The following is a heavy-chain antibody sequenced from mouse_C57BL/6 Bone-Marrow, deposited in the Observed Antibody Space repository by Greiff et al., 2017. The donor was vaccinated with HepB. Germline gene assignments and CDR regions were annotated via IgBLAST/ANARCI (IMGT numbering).Heavy chain of an antibody. Sequence: EVQLVESGAELVRPGASVKLSCTASGFNIKDDYMHWVKQRPEQGLEWIGWIDPENGDTEYASKFQGKATITADTSSNTAYLQLSSLTSEDTAVYYCLLTTVVAHYFDYWGQGTTLTVSS. D-gene: IGHD1-1*01. CDR3: LLTTVVAHYFDY. J-gene: IGHJ2*01. CDR2: IDPENGDT. V-gene: IGHV14-4*01. CDR1: GFNIKDDY.